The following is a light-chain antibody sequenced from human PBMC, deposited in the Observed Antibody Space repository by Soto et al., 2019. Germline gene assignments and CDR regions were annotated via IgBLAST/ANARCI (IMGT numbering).Light chain of an antibody. V-gene: IGKV1D-16*01. J-gene: IGKJ2*01. CDR2: EAS. Sequence: DIQMTQSPSSVSASVGDRVTITCRASQGIGIWLAWYQQKPEKAPKSLIYEASKLQSGVPSRFSGSGSGTDFTLTINSLQPEDFATYYCQQYNSYSYTFGQGTKVDIK. CDR3: QQYNSYSYT. CDR1: QGIGIW.